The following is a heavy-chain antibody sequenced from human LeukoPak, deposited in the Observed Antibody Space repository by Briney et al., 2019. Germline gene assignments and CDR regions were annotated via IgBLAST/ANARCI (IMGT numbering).Heavy chain of an antibody. Sequence: PGGSLRLSCAASGFTFSNYSMNWVRQAPGKGLEWVSSISGSTSYIYYADSVKGRFTISRDNSKNTLYLQMNSLRAEDTAVYYCAKDGPMVRGVIIDYWGQGTLVTVSS. CDR2: ISGSTSYI. CDR1: GFTFSNYS. J-gene: IGHJ4*02. D-gene: IGHD3-10*01. V-gene: IGHV3-21*01. CDR3: AKDGPMVRGVIIDY.